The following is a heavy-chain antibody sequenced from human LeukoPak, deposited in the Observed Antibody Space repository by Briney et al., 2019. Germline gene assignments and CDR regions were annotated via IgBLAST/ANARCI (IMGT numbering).Heavy chain of an antibody. Sequence: GGSLRLSCAASGFTFSSYSMNWVRQAPGKGLEWVSYISSSSSTIYYADSVKGRFTISRDNAKNSLYLQMNSLRAEDTAVYYCAREAPSSSWDSWGPGTPAPLSS. CDR1: GFTFSSYS. CDR3: AREAPSSSWDS. CDR2: ISSSSSTI. V-gene: IGHV3-48*01. D-gene: IGHD6-6*01. J-gene: IGHJ4*02.